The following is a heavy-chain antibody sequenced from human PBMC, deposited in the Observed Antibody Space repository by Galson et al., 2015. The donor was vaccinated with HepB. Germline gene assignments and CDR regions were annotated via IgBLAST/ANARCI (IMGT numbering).Heavy chain of an antibody. J-gene: IGHJ4*02. D-gene: IGHD2-15*01. CDR1: GFTFTSYS. Sequence: SLRLSCAASGFTFTSYSMHWVRQAPGKGLDWVAVISYDGNTKYYADSVKGRFTISRDNSKGTLYLQMNSLRTEDTAVYYCCSSRRTGPRGRHLDYWGQGTLVTVPS. CDR3: CSSRRTGPRGRHLDY. V-gene: IGHV3-30-3*01. CDR2: ISYDGNTK.